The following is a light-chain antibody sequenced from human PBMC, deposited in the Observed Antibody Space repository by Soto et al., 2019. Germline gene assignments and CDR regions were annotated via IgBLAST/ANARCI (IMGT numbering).Light chain of an antibody. CDR1: GSNIGAGYD. CDR2: THS. CDR3: QSYDSSLSGNYV. J-gene: IGLJ1*01. Sequence: QSVLTQPPSVSGAPGQRVTISCTGSGSNIGAGYDVHWYQQLPGTAPKLLIYTHSNRPSGVPDRFSGSKSGTSASLAITGLQAEDEADYYCQSYDSSLSGNYVFGTGTKLTVL. V-gene: IGLV1-40*01.